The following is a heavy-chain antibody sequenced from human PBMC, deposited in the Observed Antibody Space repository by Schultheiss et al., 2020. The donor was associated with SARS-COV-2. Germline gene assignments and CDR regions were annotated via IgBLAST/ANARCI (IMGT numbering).Heavy chain of an antibody. Sequence: GESLKISCAASGFTFSSYAMSWVRQAPGKGLEWVANIKQDGSEKYYVDSVKGRFTISRDNAKNSLYLQMNSLRAEDTAVYYCARERQQLHAFDIWGQGTMVTVSS. CDR3: ARERQQLHAFDI. CDR2: IKQDGSEK. V-gene: IGHV3-7*01. D-gene: IGHD6-13*01. J-gene: IGHJ3*02. CDR1: GFTFSSYA.